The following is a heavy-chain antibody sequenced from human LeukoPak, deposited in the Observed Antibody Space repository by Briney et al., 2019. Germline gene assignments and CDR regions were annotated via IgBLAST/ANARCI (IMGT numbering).Heavy chain of an antibody. Sequence: SQTLSLTCTVSGGSINSGDYYWSWIRQPAGKGLEWIGRIYSPGTNYNYNPSVKSRGAISIDTSKNQFSLKLTSVTAADTAVYYCARGIGTSYDSSRDAFDIWGQGTMVTVSS. J-gene: IGHJ3*02. D-gene: IGHD3-22*01. CDR3: ARGIGTSYDSSRDAFDI. V-gene: IGHV4-61*02. CDR1: GGSINSGDYY. CDR2: IYSPGT.